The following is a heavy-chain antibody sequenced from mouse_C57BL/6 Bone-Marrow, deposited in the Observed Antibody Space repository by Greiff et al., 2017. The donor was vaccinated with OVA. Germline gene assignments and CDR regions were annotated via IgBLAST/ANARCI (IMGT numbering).Heavy chain of an antibody. V-gene: IGHV1-85*01. CDR1: GYTFTSYD. CDR2: IYPRDGST. CDR3: ARSGDGYYVYYYAMDY. Sequence: VQLQQSGPELVKPGASVKLSCKASGYTFTSYDINWVKQRPGQGLEWIGWIYPRDGSTKYNEKFKGKATLTVDTSSSTAYMELHSLTSEDSAFYFCARSGDGYYVYYYAMDYWGQGTSVTVSS. J-gene: IGHJ4*01. D-gene: IGHD2-3*01.